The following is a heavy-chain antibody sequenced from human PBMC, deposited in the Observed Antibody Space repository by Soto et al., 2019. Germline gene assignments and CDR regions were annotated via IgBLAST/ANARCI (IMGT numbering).Heavy chain of an antibody. CDR3: AQDLIANNGVWEAFDM. Sequence: EVQLLESGGGLVQPGGSLRLSCVGSGFSCSAYAMNWVRQAPGKGLQWVSGLFGSGGGKNYADSVRGRFTVSRDNSNNTLYLQMNSLRDEDTAVYYCAQDLIANNGVWEAFDMWGRGTQVTVSS. V-gene: IGHV3-23*01. CDR2: LFGSGGGK. D-gene: IGHD2-8*01. J-gene: IGHJ3*02. CDR1: GFSCSAYA.